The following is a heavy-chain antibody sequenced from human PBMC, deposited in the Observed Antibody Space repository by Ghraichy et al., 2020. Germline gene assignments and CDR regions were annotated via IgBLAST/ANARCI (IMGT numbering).Heavy chain of an antibody. D-gene: IGHD1-20*01. Sequence: SQTLSLTCTVSGGSISSYYWSWIWQPPGKGLEWIGYIYTSGSTNYNPSLKSRVTISVDTSKNQFSLKLSSVTAADTAVYYCARINWIDAFDIWGQGTMVTVSS. J-gene: IGHJ3*02. CDR1: GGSISSYY. CDR3: ARINWIDAFDI. CDR2: IYTSGST. V-gene: IGHV4-4*09.